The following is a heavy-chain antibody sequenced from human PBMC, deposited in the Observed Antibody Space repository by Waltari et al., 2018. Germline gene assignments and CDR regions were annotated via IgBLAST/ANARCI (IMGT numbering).Heavy chain of an antibody. CDR3: AKDRSSSTSPNYYYYGMDV. J-gene: IGHJ6*02. D-gene: IGHD2-2*01. CDR2: ISGSGGST. Sequence: EVQLLESGGGLVQPGGSLRLSCAASGFTFSSYAMSWVRPAPGKGLEWVSAISGSGGSTYYADSVKGRFTISRDNSKNTLYLQMNSLRAEDTAVYYCAKDRSSSTSPNYYYYGMDVWGQGTTVTVSS. V-gene: IGHV3-23*01. CDR1: GFTFSSYA.